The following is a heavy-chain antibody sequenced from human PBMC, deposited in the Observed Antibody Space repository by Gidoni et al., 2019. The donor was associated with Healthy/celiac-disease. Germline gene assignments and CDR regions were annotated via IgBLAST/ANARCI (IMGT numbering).Heavy chain of an antibody. J-gene: IGHJ4*02. CDR3: AGGYCSSTSCPYLDY. D-gene: IGHD2-2*01. V-gene: IGHV4-34*01. CDR1: GGSFSGYY. CDR2: INHSGST. Sequence: QVQLQQWGAGRLKPSETLSLTCAVYGGSFSGYYWSWIRQPPGKGLEWIWEINHSGSTNYNPSLKRRVTISVDTSKNQFSLKLSSVTAADTAVYYCAGGYCSSTSCPYLDYWGQGTLVTVSS.